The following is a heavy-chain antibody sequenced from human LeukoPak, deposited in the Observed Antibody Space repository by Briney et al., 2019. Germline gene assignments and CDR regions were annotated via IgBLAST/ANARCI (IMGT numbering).Heavy chain of an antibody. Sequence: ASVTVSCKASGYTFTGYYMHWVRQAPGQGLEWMGWINPNSGGTNYAQKFQGRVTMTRDTSISTAYMELSRLRSDDTAVYYCARERHCSSTSCLYYYYGMDVWGQGTTVTVSS. V-gene: IGHV1-2*02. CDR1: GYTFTGYY. CDR3: ARERHCSSTSCLYYYYGMDV. CDR2: INPNSGGT. D-gene: IGHD2-2*01. J-gene: IGHJ6*02.